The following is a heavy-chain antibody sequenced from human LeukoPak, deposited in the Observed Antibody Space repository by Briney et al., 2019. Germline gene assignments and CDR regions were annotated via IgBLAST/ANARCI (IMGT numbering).Heavy chain of an antibody. V-gene: IGHV3-66*01. CDR2: IYTSGST. D-gene: IGHD2-8*01. CDR1: GFTVSSNY. CDR3: TKGLWAGVSAARD. Sequence: GGSLRLSCAASGFTVSSNYMSWVRQAPGEGLEWVSVIYTSGSTYYADSVKGRFTISRDNSQNTLYLQMNSLRAEDTAVYYCTKGLWAGVSAARDWGQGALVTVSS. J-gene: IGHJ4*02.